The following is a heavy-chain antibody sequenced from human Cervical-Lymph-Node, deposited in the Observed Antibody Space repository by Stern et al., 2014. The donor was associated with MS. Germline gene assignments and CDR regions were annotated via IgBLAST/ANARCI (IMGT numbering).Heavy chain of an antibody. CDR3: ARGSGTAYDLRGDY. V-gene: IGHV1-2*02. Sequence: QDQLVESGAEAKAPGASMKVSCRASGYIFTDYYLNWVRQAPGQGLEWLGWINPNSGGTNYAQNFQGRVTMTRDTYISTAYMELRWLGYADTAVYYCARGSGTAYDLRGDYWGQGTLVTVSS. CDR1: GYIFTDYY. CDR2: INPNSGGT. D-gene: IGHD3-3*01. J-gene: IGHJ4*01.